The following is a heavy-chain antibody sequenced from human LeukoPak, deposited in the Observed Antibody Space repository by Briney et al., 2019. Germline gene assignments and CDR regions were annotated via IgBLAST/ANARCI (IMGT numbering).Heavy chain of an antibody. Sequence: GGSLRLSCVASGFTFTNYAVSWVRQSPGKGLEWVSAIVGGGDTTYYADSVKGRFTISRDNSKNTLYLQMNTLRAEDTAVYYCAKEGAVAGVGYFAQWGQGTLVTVSS. V-gene: IGHV3-23*01. CDR1: GFTFTNYA. CDR3: AKEGAVAGVGYFAQ. J-gene: IGHJ4*02. D-gene: IGHD6-19*01. CDR2: IVGGGDTT.